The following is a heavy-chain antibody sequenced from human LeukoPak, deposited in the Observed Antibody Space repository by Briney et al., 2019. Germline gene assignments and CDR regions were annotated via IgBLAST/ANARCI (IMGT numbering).Heavy chain of an antibody. CDR2: ISSSSSYI. CDR3: TRRTQLWSDFDY. V-gene: IGHV3-21*03. Sequence: PGGSLRLSCAASGFTFSSYSMNWVRQAPGKGLEWVSSISSSSSYIYYADSVKGRFTISRDNAKNSLYLQMNSLKTEDTAVYYCTRRTQLWSDFDYWGQGTLVTVSS. D-gene: IGHD5-18*01. CDR1: GFTFSSYS. J-gene: IGHJ4*02.